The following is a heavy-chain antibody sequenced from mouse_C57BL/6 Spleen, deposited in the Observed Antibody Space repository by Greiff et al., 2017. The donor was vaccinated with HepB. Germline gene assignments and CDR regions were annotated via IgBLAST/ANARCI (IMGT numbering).Heavy chain of an antibody. CDR2: ISYDGSN. Sequence: EVQLQESGPGLVKPSQSLSLTCSVTGYSITSGYYWNWIRQFPGNKLEWMGYISYDGSNNYNPSLKNRISITRDTSKNQFFLKLNSVTTEDTATYYCARELASGVLYAMDYWGQGTSVTVSS. CDR3: ARELASGVLYAMDY. D-gene: IGHD6-1*01. CDR1: GYSITSGYY. V-gene: IGHV3-6*01. J-gene: IGHJ4*01.